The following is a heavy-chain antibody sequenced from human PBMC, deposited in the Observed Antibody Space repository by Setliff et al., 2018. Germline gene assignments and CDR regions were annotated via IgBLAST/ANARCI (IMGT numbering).Heavy chain of an antibody. CDR1: GGSISSYY. CDR3: AREQWLDPPGYYYMDV. CDR2: IYIGGKT. V-gene: IGHV4-4*07. Sequence: SETLSLTCTVSGGSISSYYWSWIRQPAGKGLEWIGHIYIGGKTNYNPPLKSRVTISVDMSKNQFSLRLNSVTAADRAVYYCAREQWLDPPGYYYMDVWAKGTTVTVS. J-gene: IGHJ6*03. D-gene: IGHD6-19*01.